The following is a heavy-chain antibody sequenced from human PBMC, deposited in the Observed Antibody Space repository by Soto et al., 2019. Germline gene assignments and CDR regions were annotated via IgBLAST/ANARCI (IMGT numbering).Heavy chain of an antibody. V-gene: IGHV3-30*18. Sequence: QVQLVESGGGVVQPGRSLRLSCAASGFTFSSYGMHWVRQAPGKGLEWVAVISYDGSNKYYADSVKGRFTISRDNSKNTLYLHMNSLRAEDTAVYYCAKDPDSSGWYVASFHFDYWGLGTLVTVSS. CDR3: AKDPDSSGWYVASFHFDY. CDR2: ISYDGSNK. CDR1: GFTFSSYG. J-gene: IGHJ4*02. D-gene: IGHD6-19*01.